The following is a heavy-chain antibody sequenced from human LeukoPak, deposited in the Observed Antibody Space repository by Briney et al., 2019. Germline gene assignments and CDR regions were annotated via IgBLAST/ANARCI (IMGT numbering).Heavy chain of an antibody. J-gene: IGHJ4*02. CDR3: ARDNVIGLDY. CDR1: GFTFISHW. CDR2: INSDGTTT. V-gene: IGHV3-74*01. D-gene: IGHD3-10*01. Sequence: GGSLRLSCAASGFTFISHWMHWVRQAPGKGLEWVSHINSDGTTTTYADSVKGRFTISRDNAKSMLFLQMNSLRAEETAVYYCARDNVIGLDYWGQGTLVTVSS.